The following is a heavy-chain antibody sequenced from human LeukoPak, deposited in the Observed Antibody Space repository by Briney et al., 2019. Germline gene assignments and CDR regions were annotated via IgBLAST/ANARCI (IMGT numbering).Heavy chain of an antibody. CDR3: ARFAGSGSYVDY. Sequence: GGSLRLSCAASGFTFSDYYLSWIRQPPGKGLELVSYISCSSSYTDYADSVKSRFTITRDNADYSRVLQMNSMRAEDKAVDYSARFAGSGSYVDYWGQGTLVTVSS. V-gene: IGHV3-11*03. CDR1: GFTFSDYY. D-gene: IGHD3-10*01. J-gene: IGHJ4*02. CDR2: ISCSSSYT.